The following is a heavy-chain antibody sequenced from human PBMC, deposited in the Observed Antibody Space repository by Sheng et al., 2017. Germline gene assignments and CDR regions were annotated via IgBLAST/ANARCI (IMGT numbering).Heavy chain of an antibody. J-gene: IGHJ6*02. CDR3: ARDAGATGMDV. Sequence: QVQLVESGGGVVQPGRSLRLSCAASGFTFSSYGMHWVRQAPGKGLEWVAVIWYDGSNKYYADSVKGRFTISRDNSKNTLYLQMNSLRAEDTAVYYCARDAGATGMDVWGQGTTVTVSS. CDR1: GFTFSSYG. CDR2: IWYDGSNK. V-gene: IGHV3-33*01. D-gene: IGHD1-26*01.